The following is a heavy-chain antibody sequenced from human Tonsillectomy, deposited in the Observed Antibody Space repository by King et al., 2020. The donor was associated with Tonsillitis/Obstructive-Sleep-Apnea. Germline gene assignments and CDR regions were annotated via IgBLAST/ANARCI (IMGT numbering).Heavy chain of an antibody. CDR3: PPQYCSSTSCSYYMDV. D-gene: IGHD2-2*01. V-gene: IGHV3-30*01. J-gene: IGHJ6*03. CDR1: GFTFSSYA. Sequence: VQLVESGGGVVQPGRSLRLSCAVSGFTFSSYAMHWVRQAPGKGLEWVAVISYDGSNKYYADSVKGRFTISRDNSKNTLYLQMNSLRTEDTAVYYCPPQYCSSTSCSYYMDVWGKGTTVTVSS. CDR2: ISYDGSNK.